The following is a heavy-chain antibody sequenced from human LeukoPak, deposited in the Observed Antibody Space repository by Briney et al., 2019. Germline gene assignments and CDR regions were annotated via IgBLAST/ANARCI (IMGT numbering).Heavy chain of an antibody. J-gene: IGHJ4*02. D-gene: IGHD3-3*01. Sequence: SETLSLTCAVSGGSISNYYWGWIRQSPGKGLEWIGYIYYSGSTNYNPSLKSRVTISVDTSKNQFSLKLSSVTAADTAVYYCARSRFGVIIYFDYRGQGTLITVSS. CDR2: IYYSGST. CDR1: GGSISNYY. V-gene: IGHV4-59*01. CDR3: ARSRFGVIIYFDY.